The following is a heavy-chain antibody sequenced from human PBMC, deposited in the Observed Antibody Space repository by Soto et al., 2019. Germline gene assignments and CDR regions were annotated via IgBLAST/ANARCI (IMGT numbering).Heavy chain of an antibody. D-gene: IGHD3-3*01. CDR2: IYYRGNT. Sequence: QLQESGPGLVKPSETLSLTCSVSGDSINSDKYYWGWIRQPPGKGLEWIGSIYYRGNTYYNQSLQTRVTISLDKSKSQFSLRLNSVTAADSAVYFCARLEGLATISYYFDFWGQGAKVTVSS. CDR1: GDSINSDKYY. J-gene: IGHJ4*02. CDR3: ARLEGLATISYYFDF. V-gene: IGHV4-39*01.